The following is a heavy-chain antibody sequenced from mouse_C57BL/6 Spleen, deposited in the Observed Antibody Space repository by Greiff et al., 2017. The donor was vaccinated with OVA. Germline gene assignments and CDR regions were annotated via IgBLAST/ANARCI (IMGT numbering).Heavy chain of an antibody. Sequence: QVQLQQPGPGLVQPSQSLSITCTVSGFSLTSYGVHWVRQSPGKGLEWLGVIWSGGSTDYNAAFISRLSISKDNSKSQVFFKMNSLQADDTAIYYCARYYDPYYYAMDYWGQGTSVTVSS. CDR1: GFSLTSYG. V-gene: IGHV2-2*01. CDR3: ARYYDPYYYAMDY. CDR2: IWSGGST. D-gene: IGHD2-4*01. J-gene: IGHJ4*01.